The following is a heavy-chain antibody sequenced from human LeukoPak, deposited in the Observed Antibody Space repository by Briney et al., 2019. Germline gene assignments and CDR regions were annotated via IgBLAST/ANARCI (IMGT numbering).Heavy chain of an antibody. Sequence: PSETLSLTCTVSGGSISSSSYYWGWIRQPPGKVLEWIGSIYYSGSTYFNPSLKSRVSISVDTSKNQFSLKLNSVTAADTAVYYCARHVRKRGIAAAGSPGWFDPWGQGTLVTVSS. J-gene: IGHJ5*02. CDR3: ARHVRKRGIAAAGSPGWFDP. CDR1: GGSISSSSYY. CDR2: IYYSGST. D-gene: IGHD6-13*01. V-gene: IGHV4-39*01.